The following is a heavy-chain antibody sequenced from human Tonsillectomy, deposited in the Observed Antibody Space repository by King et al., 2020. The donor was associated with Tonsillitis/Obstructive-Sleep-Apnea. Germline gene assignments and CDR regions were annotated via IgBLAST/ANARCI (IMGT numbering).Heavy chain of an antibody. CDR2: IDPSDSYT. CDR1: GYTFMDYW. CDR3: ARGEVNGTLGEFDS. D-gene: IGHD1-26*01. V-gene: IGHV5-10-1*03. J-gene: IGHJ4*02. Sequence: VQLVQSGAEAKKPGESLSISCKGSGYTFMDYWITWVRQMPGKGLEWVGRIDPSDSYTNYSTSFEGHVTMSTDNSVSTASLQWRSLTASDSGIYYCARGEVNGTLGEFDSWGPGTLVTVSS.